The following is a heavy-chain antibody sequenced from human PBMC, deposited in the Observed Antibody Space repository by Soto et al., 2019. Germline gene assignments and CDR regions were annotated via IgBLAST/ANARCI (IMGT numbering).Heavy chain of an antibody. D-gene: IGHD5-18*01. CDR3: ARGKDTAMVTTPYYFDY. CDR2: IYYSGST. J-gene: IGHJ4*02. CDR1: GGSISSGDCY. Sequence: SSETLSLTCTVSGGSISSGDCYWSWIRQPPGKGLEWIGYIYYSGSTYYNPSLKSRVTISVDTSKNQFSLKLSSVTAADTAVYYCARGKDTAMVTTPYYFDYWGQGTLVTVSS. V-gene: IGHV4-30-4*01.